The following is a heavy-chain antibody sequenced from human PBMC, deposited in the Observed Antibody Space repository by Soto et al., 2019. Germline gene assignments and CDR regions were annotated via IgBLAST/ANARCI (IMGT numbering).Heavy chain of an antibody. CDR2: INHSGST. V-gene: IGHV4-34*01. CDR3: ARDKITGLFDY. Sequence: SETLSLTCTVSGDSLSSKYWSWIRQFPGKGLEWIGEINHSGSTNYNPSLKSRVTISVDTSKNQFSLKLSSVTAADTAVYYCARDKITGLFDYWGQGTLVTVSS. CDR1: GDSLSSKY. D-gene: IGHD2-8*02. J-gene: IGHJ4*02.